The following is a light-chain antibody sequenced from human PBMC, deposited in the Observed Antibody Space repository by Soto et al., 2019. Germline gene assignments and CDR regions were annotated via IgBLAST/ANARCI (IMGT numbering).Light chain of an antibody. CDR3: QQRSNWPPWT. CDR1: QSVSYY. CDR2: DAS. Sequence: EVVLTQSPATLSLSPGERAALSCRASQSVSYYLAWYQQKPGQAPRLLIYDASNRAPGIPARFSGTGSGTDFTLTISSLEPEDFAVYYCQQRSNWPPWTFGQGTKVEI. V-gene: IGKV3-11*01. J-gene: IGKJ1*01.